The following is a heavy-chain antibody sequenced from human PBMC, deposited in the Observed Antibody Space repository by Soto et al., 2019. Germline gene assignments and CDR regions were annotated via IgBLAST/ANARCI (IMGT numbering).Heavy chain of an antibody. V-gene: IGHV4-59*12. CDR1: GGSISSYY. CDR2: IYYSGST. J-gene: IGHJ5*02. D-gene: IGHD2-2*01. CDR3: ARDVEAGYCISTSCYLARFDP. Sequence: SETLSLTCTVSGGSISSYYWSWIRQPPGKGLEWIGYIYYSGSTNYNPSLKSRVTISVDTSKNQFSLKLSSVTAADTAVYYCARDVEAGYCISTSCYLARFDPWGQGTLGTVS.